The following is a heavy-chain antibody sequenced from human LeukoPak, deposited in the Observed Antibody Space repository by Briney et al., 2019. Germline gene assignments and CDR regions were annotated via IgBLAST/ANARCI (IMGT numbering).Heavy chain of an antibody. Sequence: GGSLRLSCAASGFTFSSYGMHWVRQAPGKGLEWVAVIWYDGSNKYYADSVKGRFTISGDNSKNTLYLQINSLRAEDTAVYYCARDGAPIFGVVKTYYGMDVWGQGTTVTVSS. CDR2: IWYDGSNK. V-gene: IGHV3-33*01. CDR1: GFTFSSYG. J-gene: IGHJ6*02. D-gene: IGHD3-3*01. CDR3: ARDGAPIFGVVKTYYGMDV.